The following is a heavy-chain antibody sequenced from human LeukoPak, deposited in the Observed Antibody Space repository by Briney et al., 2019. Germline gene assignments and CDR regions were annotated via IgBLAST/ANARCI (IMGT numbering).Heavy chain of an antibody. CDR1: GYTFTSYG. CDR3: ARDFEASPVGLFDY. J-gene: IGHJ4*02. D-gene: IGHD2-2*01. CDR2: ISAYNGNT. Sequence: GASVKVSCKASGYTFTSYGISWVRQAPGQGLEWMGWISAYNGNTNYAQKLQGRVTMTTDTSTSTAYMELRSLRSDDTAVYYCARDFEASPVGLFDYWGQGTLVTASS. V-gene: IGHV1-18*04.